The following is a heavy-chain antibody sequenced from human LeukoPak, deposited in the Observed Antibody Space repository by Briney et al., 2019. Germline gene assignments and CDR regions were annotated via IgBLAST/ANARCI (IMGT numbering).Heavy chain of an antibody. Sequence: PGRSLRLSCAASRFIFSNYAMHWVRQAPGKGLEWVAITSYDGSNKYYADSVKGRFSISRDNSKNTLYLQMNSLRAEDTAVYYCAKSPPLVVGTTFDYWGQGTLVTVSS. CDR2: TSYDGSNK. CDR1: RFIFSNYA. J-gene: IGHJ4*02. D-gene: IGHD3-22*01. CDR3: AKSPPLVVGTTFDY. V-gene: IGHV3-30*04.